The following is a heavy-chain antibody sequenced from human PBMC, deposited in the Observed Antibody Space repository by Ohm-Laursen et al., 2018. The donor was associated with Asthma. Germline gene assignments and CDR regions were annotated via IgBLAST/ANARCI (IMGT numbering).Heavy chain of an antibody. J-gene: IGHJ4*02. V-gene: IGHV1-69*13. CDR2: IIPMFGAT. CDR3: ARDSHYSSGLDY. D-gene: IGHD6-19*01. CDR1: GGTFNNNA. Sequence: SVKVSCNASGGTFNNNAVAWVRQAPGQGLEWMGEIIPMFGATKYTQKFQGRVTFTADESTTTAYMELSSLRSDDTAIYYCARDSHYSSGLDYWGQGALVTVSS.